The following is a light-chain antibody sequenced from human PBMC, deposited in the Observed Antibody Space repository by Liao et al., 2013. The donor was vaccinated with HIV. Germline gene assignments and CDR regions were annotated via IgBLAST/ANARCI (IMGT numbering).Light chain of an antibody. CDR1: NIGTET. Sequence: SYELTQAPSVSVAPGKTATITCAGGNIGTETVHWYQQKPGQAPVLVIHYDSARPSGIPERFSGSTSGNTATLTISGVEAGDEADYYCQVWDSSSDHPVFGGGTKLTVL. V-gene: IGLV3-21*04. CDR2: YDS. CDR3: QVWDSSSDHPV. J-gene: IGLJ3*02.